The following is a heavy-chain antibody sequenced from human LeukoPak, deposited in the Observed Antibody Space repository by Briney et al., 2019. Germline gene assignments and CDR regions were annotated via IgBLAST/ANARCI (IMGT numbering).Heavy chain of an antibody. CDR1: GFTFSSYA. V-gene: IGHV3-30*04. CDR3: ARGSGGGIMITFGGVIALDY. J-gene: IGHJ4*02. D-gene: IGHD3-16*02. CDR2: ISYDGSNK. Sequence: PGGSLRLSCAASGFTFSSYAMHWVRQAPGKGLEWVAVISYDGSNKYYADSVKGRFTISRDNSKNTLYLQMNSLRTDDTAVYYWARGSGGGIMITFGGVIALDYWGQGTLVTVSS.